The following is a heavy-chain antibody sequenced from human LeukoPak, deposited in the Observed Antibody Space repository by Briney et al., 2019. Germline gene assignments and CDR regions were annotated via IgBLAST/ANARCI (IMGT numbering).Heavy chain of an antibody. J-gene: IGHJ4*02. V-gene: IGHV3-48*03. CDR1: GFTFSSYE. D-gene: IGHD1-26*01. CDR3: ARAQRELLKFDY. Sequence: QPGGSLRLSCAASGFTFSSYEMNWVRQAPGKGLEWVSYISSSGSTIYYADSVKGRFTISRDNAKNSLYLQMNSLRAEDTAVYYCARAQRELLKFDYWGQGTLVTVSS. CDR2: ISSSGSTI.